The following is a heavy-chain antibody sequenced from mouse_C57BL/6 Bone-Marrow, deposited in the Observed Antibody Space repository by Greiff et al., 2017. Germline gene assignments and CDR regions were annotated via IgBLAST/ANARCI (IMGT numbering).Heavy chain of an antibody. V-gene: IGHV1-81*01. Sequence: VQLQQSGAELARPGASVKLSCKASGYTFTSYGISWVKQRTGQGLEWIGEIYPRSGNTNYNEKFKGKATLTADKSSSTAYMELRSLTSEDSAVYFCARFGYYYYGSIYYFDVWGTGTTVTVSS. J-gene: IGHJ1*03. CDR1: GYTFTSYG. CDR2: IYPRSGNT. D-gene: IGHD1-1*01. CDR3: ARFGYYYYGSIYYFDV.